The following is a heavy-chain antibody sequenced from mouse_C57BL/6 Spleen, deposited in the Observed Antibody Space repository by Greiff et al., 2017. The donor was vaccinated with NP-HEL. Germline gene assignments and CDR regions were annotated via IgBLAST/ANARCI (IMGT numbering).Heavy chain of an antibody. Sequence: EVQLVESGGGLVKPGGSLKLSCAASGFTFSDYGMHWVRQAPEKGLEWVAYISSGSSTIEYADTVKGRFNTSRDNAKNTLFLPIASRRSEDPAMYSCANQAYDRNAEGPDWYFDVWGTGTTVSVSS. CDR1: GFTFSDYG. CDR3: ANQAYDRNAEGPDWYFDV. V-gene: IGHV5-17*01. J-gene: IGHJ1*03. D-gene: IGHD2-10*01. CDR2: ISSGSSTI.